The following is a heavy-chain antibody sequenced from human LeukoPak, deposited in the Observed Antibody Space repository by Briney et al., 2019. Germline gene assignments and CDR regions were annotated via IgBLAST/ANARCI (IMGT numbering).Heavy chain of an antibody. Sequence: SSETLSLTCTVSGGSISSYYWSWIRQPPGKGLEWIGYIYYSGSTNYNPSLKSRVTISVDTSKNQFSLKLSSVTAADTAVYYCARHPGYYYGMDAWGQGTAVTVSS. J-gene: IGHJ6*02. V-gene: IGHV4-59*08. CDR1: GGSISSYY. CDR3: ARHPGYYYGMDA. CDR2: IYYSGST.